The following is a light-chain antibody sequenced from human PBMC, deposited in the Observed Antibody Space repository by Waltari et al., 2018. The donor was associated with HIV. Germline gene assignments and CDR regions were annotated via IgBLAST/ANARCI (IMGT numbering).Light chain of an antibody. CDR3: HQRSNWPQT. CDR2: DAS. J-gene: IGKJ1*01. Sequence: EIVMTQSPATLSVSPGPPATLSCRASQSVSGYFAWYQHKPGPAPRLLIQDASSKATGIPARFSGSESGTDFTLTISSLEPEEFAVYYCHQRSNWPQTFGQGTKVEIK. CDR1: QSVSGY. V-gene: IGKV3-11*01.